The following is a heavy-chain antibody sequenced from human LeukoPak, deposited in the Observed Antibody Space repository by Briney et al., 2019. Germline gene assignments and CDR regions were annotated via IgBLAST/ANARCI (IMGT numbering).Heavy chain of an antibody. CDR3: ARSCSGGSCYYYYFDY. D-gene: IGHD2-15*01. CDR2: INPSGGST. J-gene: IGHJ4*02. CDR1: GYTFTSYY. Sequence: ASVKVSCKASGYTFTSYYMHWVRQAPGQGLEWMGIINPSGGSTGYAQKFQGRVTMTRDTSTSTVYMELSSLRSEDTAVYYCARSCSGGSCYYYYFDYWGQGTLVTVSS. V-gene: IGHV1-46*01.